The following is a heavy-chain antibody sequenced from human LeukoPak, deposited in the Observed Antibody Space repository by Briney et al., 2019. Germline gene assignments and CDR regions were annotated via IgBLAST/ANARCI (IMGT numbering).Heavy chain of an antibody. Sequence: SQTLSLTCTVSGASISSGDYYWSWTRQPPGKDLEWIRYIHYSGNTFYNPPLKSRVTISVDTSKNQFSLRLSSVTAADTAVYYCAREIMSCDGDCYSGPFDIWGQGTMVTVSS. CDR2: IHYSGNT. D-gene: IGHD2-21*01. V-gene: IGHV4-30-4*08. J-gene: IGHJ3*02. CDR3: AREIMSCDGDCYSGPFDI. CDR1: GASISSGDYY.